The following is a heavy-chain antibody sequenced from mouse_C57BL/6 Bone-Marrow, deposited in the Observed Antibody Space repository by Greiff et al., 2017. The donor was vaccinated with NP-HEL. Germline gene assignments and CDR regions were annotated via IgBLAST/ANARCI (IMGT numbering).Heavy chain of an antibody. V-gene: IGHV1-63*01. J-gene: IGHJ3*01. CDR3: ARLYYYGSRGFAY. CDR2: IYPGGGYT. D-gene: IGHD1-1*01. Sequence: QVQLQQSGAELVRPGTSVKMSCKASGYTFTNYWIGWAKQRPGHGLEWIGDIYPGGGYTNYNEKFKGKATLTADKSSSTAYMQFSSLTSEDSAIYYCARLYYYGSRGFAYWGQGTLVTVSA. CDR1: GYTFTNYW.